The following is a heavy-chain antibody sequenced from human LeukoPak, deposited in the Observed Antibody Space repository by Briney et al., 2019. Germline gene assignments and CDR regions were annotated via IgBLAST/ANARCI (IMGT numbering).Heavy chain of an antibody. CDR1: GGTFSSYT. Sequence: GASVKVSCKASGGTFSSYTISWVQQAPGQGLEWMGRIIPLLGIANYAQKFQGRVTITADKSTSAAYMELSSLRSEDTAVYYCARGTYGMDVWGQGTTVTVSS. D-gene: IGHD1-1*01. CDR2: IIPLLGIA. J-gene: IGHJ6*02. V-gene: IGHV1-69*02. CDR3: ARGTYGMDV.